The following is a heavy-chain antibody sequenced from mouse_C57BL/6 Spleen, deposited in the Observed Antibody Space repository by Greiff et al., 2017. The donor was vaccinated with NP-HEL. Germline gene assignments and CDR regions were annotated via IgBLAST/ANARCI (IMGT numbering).Heavy chain of an antibody. D-gene: IGHD1-1*01. CDR2: INPNNGGT. Sequence: VQLQQSGPELVKPGASVKISCKASGYTFTDYYMNWVKQSHGKSLEWIGDINPNNGGTSYNQKFKGKATLTVDKSSSTAYMELRSLTSEDSAVYYCARFIFIYYAMDYWGQGTSVTVSS. J-gene: IGHJ4*01. CDR3: ARFIFIYYAMDY. CDR1: GYTFTDYY. V-gene: IGHV1-26*01.